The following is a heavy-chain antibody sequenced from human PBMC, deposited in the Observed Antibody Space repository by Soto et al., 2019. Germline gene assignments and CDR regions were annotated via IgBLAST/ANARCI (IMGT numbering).Heavy chain of an antibody. V-gene: IGHV3-23*01. J-gene: IGHJ3*02. D-gene: IGHD1-26*01. CDR1: GFTFSSYV. Sequence: PWGSLRLSCAASGFTFSSYVMSWARQAPGKGLLEWVSTISSGGGSTYYADSVKGRFTISRDNSKNTLYLQMNGLRAEETAVYYCAKRSESFGPFDIWGQGTMVTVSS. CDR2: ISSGGGST. CDR3: AKRSESFGPFDI.